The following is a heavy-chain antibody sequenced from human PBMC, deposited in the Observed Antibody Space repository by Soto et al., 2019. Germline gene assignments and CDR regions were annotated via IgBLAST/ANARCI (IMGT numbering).Heavy chain of an antibody. V-gene: IGHV3-30*18. J-gene: IGHJ4*02. CDR1: GFTFSSYG. CDR3: AQDKGEGRRYSFDS. Sequence: QVQLVESGGDVVQPGRSLRLSCAASGFTFSSYGMHWVRQAPGKGLEWMAVITYDGSNKYYGDSVKGRITISRDNSKNAPDLQMDRLRAEDTALYFCAQDKGEGRRYSFDSWGQGTLVTVAS. D-gene: IGHD3-16*01. CDR2: ITYDGSNK.